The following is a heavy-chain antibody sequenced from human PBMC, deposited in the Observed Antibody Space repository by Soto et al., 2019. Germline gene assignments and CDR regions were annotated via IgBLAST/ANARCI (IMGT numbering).Heavy chain of an antibody. J-gene: IGHJ6*02. CDR3: AKVWAARPMGYYYYGMDV. D-gene: IGHD6-6*01. V-gene: IGHV3-23*01. CDR2: ISGSGGST. CDR1: GFTFSSYA. Sequence: GGSLRLPCAASGFTFSSYAMSWVRQAPGKGLEWVSAISGSGGSTYYADSVKGRFTISRDNSKNTLYLQMNSLRAEDTAVYYCAKVWAARPMGYYYYGMDVWGQGTTVTVSS.